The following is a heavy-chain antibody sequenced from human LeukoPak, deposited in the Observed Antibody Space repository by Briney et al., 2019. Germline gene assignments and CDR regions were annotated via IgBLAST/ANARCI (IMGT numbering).Heavy chain of an antibody. CDR1: GGSISSYY. CDR2: IYYSGST. D-gene: IGHD3-22*01. Sequence: SETLSLTCTVSGGSISSYYWSWIRQPPGKGLEWIGYIYYSGSTNYNPSLKSRVTISVDTSKNQFSLKLSSVTAADTAVYYCAAGFYYDSSGYKGSFDYWGQGTLVTVSS. J-gene: IGHJ4*02. V-gene: IGHV4-59*12. CDR3: AAGFYYDSSGYKGSFDY.